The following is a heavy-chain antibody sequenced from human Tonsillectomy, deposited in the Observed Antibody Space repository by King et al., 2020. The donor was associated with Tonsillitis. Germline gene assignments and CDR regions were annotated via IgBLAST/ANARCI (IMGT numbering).Heavy chain of an antibody. V-gene: IGHV5-51*01. Sequence: VQLVESGAEVKKPGESLTISCKASGYSFTTYWIGWVRQMPGKGLEWMGIIYPGDSDTRYSPSFQGQVTISADKSISTAYLQWSSLKASDSAMYYCARQNTVGAPTPDYWGQGTLVTFSS. D-gene: IGHD1-26*01. CDR3: ARQNTVGAPTPDY. J-gene: IGHJ4*02. CDR2: IYPGDSDT. CDR1: GYSFTTYW.